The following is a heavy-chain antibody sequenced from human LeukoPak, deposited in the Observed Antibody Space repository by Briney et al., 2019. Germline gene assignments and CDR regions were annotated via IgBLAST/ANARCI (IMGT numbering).Heavy chain of an antibody. CDR2: ISSSSSTI. CDR1: GFTFSSYS. J-gene: IGHJ4*02. V-gene: IGHV3-48*01. Sequence: PGGSLRLSCAASGFTFSSYSMNWVRQAPGKGLEWVSYISSSSSTIYYADSVKGRFTISRDNAKNSLYLQMNSLRGEDTAVYYCAREGGQLWFDYWGQGTLVTVSS. D-gene: IGHD5-18*01. CDR3: AREGGQLWFDY.